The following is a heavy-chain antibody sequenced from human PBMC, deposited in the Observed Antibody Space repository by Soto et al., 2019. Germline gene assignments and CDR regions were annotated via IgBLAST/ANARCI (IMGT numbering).Heavy chain of an antibody. D-gene: IGHD4-17*01. CDR2: INSDGSST. V-gene: IGHV3-74*01. Sequence: EVQLVESGGGLVQPGGSLRLSCAASGFTFSSYWMHWVRQAPGKGLVWVSRINSDGSSTSYADSVKGRFTISRDNAKNTLYLQMNSLRAEDTAVYYCASLALDGDFNFDYWGQGTLVTVSS. CDR1: GFTFSSYW. J-gene: IGHJ4*02. CDR3: ASLALDGDFNFDY.